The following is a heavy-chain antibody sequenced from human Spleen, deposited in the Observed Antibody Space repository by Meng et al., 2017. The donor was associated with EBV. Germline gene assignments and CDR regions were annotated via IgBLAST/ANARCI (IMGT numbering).Heavy chain of an antibody. CDR2: INPDGSVI. V-gene: IGHV3-74*01. CDR1: GFTLSSYL. Sequence: EAWGGVVVTGGCIRLSCDASGFTLSSYLVPWVRQAPGKGLVWVSRINPDGSVINYANSVKGRFTISRDQAKNTVYLKMNNLRADDTAVYYCAKDCFGDKDSWGQGTLVTVSS. D-gene: IGHD2-21*01. J-gene: IGHJ4*02. CDR3: AKDCFGDKDS.